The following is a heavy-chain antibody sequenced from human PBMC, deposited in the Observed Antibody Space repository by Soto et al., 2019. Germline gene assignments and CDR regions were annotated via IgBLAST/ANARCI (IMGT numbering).Heavy chain of an antibody. Sequence: QVQLQESGPGLVKPSETLSLTCTVSGGSISRYYWSWIRQPPGKGLEWIGYMYNTGSTVYNPSFKSRVNISVDSTKNQFSLMLNSVTAADTAVYYCARDLWGYCGTDCSPLDVWGQGTTVTVSS. J-gene: IGHJ6*02. CDR1: GGSISRYY. V-gene: IGHV4-59*01. CDR2: MYNTGST. CDR3: ARDLWGYCGTDCSPLDV. D-gene: IGHD2-21*02.